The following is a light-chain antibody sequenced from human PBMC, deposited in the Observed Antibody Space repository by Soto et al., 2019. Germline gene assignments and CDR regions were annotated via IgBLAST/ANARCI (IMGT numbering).Light chain of an antibody. J-gene: IGKJ2*01. Sequence: EIVMTQSPATLSVSPGERVTLSCRVSESLSTYLAWYQQKPGQAPRLLIYGASTKATGIPARFSGSGSATDFTLTISSLQSEDFAVYYCQSYNDWPFTFGQGTKLEI. V-gene: IGKV3-15*01. CDR1: ESLSTY. CDR2: GAS. CDR3: QSYNDWPFT.